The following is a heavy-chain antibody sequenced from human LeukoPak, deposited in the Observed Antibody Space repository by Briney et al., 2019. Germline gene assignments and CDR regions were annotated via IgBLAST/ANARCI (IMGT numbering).Heavy chain of an antibody. CDR2: IIPIFGTA. CDR1: GGTFSSYA. J-gene: IGHJ3*02. V-gene: IGHV1-69*06. D-gene: IGHD3-22*01. Sequence: ASVKVSCKASGGTFSSYAISWVRQAPGQGLEWMGGIIPIFGTANYAQKFQGRVTMTEDTSTDTAYMELSSLRSEDTAVYYCATGYYYDSSGYYSIWGQGTMVTVSS. CDR3: ATGYYYDSSGYYSI.